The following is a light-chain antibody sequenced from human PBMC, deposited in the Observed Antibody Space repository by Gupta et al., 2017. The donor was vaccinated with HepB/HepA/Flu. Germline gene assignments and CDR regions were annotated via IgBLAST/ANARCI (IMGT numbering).Light chain of an antibody. Sequence: ETVLTQSPATLSLSPGERATLSCRASQNVTTYLAWYQQKPGQPPRLLIYNTFNRATGIPARFSGSGSRTDFTLTISSRVPEDFAVYYCQQRNKRPRYTFGQGTKLEIK. CDR2: NTF. CDR3: QQRNKRPRYT. V-gene: IGKV3-11*01. J-gene: IGKJ2*01. CDR1: QNVTTY.